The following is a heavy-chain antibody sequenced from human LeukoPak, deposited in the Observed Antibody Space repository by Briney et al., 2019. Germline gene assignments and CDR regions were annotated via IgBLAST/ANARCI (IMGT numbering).Heavy chain of an antibody. CDR1: GFTFSSYA. CDR3: AKPHVAAAGESYFYYYMDV. V-gene: IGHV3-23*01. Sequence: PGGSLRLSCAASGFTFSSYAMSWVRQAPGKGLEWVSAISGSGGGTYYADSVKGRFTISRDNFKNALYLQMNSLRAEDTAVYYCAKPHVAAAGESYFYYYMDVWGKGTTVTVSS. CDR2: ISGSGGGT. D-gene: IGHD6-13*01. J-gene: IGHJ6*03.